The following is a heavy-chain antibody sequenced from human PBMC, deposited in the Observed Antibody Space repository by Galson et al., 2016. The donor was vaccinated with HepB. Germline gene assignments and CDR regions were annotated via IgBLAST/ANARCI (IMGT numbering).Heavy chain of an antibody. D-gene: IGHD3-3*01. CDR1: GYSISSGYY. V-gene: IGHV4-38-2*02. J-gene: IGHJ4*02. CDR3: ARGYSALNFFGYYFDS. Sequence: SETLSLTCTVSGYSISSGYYWDWIRQAPGKGLEWIGTIYHTGSTYYNPSLKSRVTISLDTSKNHFSLRLASVTAADTAVYYCARGYSALNFFGYYFDSWGRGTLVTVSS. CDR2: IYHTGST.